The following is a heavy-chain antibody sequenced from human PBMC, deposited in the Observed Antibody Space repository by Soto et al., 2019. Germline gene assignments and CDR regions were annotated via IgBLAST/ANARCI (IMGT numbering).Heavy chain of an antibody. Sequence: SVKVSCKASGGTFSSYTISRVRQAPGQGLEWMGRIIPILGIANYAQKFQGRVTITADKSTSTAYMELSSLRSEDTAVYYCSKDLSYDRRTYYRGYFDIRGQGTLVTLSS. D-gene: IGHD3-10*01. V-gene: IGHV1-69*04. CDR2: IIPILGIA. CDR1: GGTFSSYT. CDR3: SKDLSYDRRTYYRGYFDI. J-gene: IGHJ4*02.